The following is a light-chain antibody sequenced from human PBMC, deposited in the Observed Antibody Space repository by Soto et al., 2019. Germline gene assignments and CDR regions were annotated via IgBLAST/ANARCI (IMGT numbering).Light chain of an antibody. CDR2: DAS. J-gene: IGKJ5*01. CDR1: QSVSSY. CDR3: QQRSNWPPIT. V-gene: IGKV3-11*01. Sequence: ELVLTPSPATLSLSPGDRVTLSCRASQSVSSYLAWYQQKPGQAPPLLIYDASNRATGIPARFSGSGSGTDFTLTISSLEPEDFAVYYCQQRSNWPPITFGQGTRLDI.